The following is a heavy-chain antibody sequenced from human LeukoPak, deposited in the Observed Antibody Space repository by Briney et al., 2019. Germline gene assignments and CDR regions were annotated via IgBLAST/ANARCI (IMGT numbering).Heavy chain of an antibody. V-gene: IGHV3-30*02. D-gene: IGHD3-10*01. Sequence: GGSLRLSCAASGFTFSNYGMYWVRQAPGKGLEWVAFIRYDGSNKYYADSVKGRFTISGDNAKNTLYLQMNSLRAEDTAVYYCARVGDYGSGFDFWGQGTLVTVSS. J-gene: IGHJ4*02. CDR2: IRYDGSNK. CDR1: GFTFSNYG. CDR3: ARVGDYGSGFDF.